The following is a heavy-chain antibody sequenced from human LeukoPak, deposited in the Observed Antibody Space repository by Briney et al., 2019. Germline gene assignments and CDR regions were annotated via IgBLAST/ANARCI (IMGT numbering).Heavy chain of an antibody. CDR2: INTNTGNP. CDR3: ARGGYCSGGSCYFGWFDP. D-gene: IGHD2-15*01. CDR1: GYTFTGYY. J-gene: IGHJ5*02. V-gene: IGHV7-4-1*02. Sequence: GASVKVSCKASGYTFTGYYMHWVRQAPGQGLEWMGWINTNTGNPTYAQGFTGRFVFSLDTSVSTAYLQISSLKAEDTAVYYCARGGYCSGGSCYFGWFDPWGQGTLVTVSS.